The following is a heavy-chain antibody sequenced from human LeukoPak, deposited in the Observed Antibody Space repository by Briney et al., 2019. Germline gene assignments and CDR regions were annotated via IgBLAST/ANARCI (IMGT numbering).Heavy chain of an antibody. CDR3: AGQLWLSQNDY. V-gene: IGHV4-38-2*01. D-gene: IGHD3-10*01. CDR1: GYSISSGYY. Sequence: PSETLSLTCAVSGYSISSGYYWGWIRQPPGKGLEWIGSIYHSGSTYYNPSLKSRVTISVDTSKNQFSLKLSSVTAADTAVYYCAGQLWLSQNDYWGQGTLVTVSS. CDR2: IYHSGST. J-gene: IGHJ4*02.